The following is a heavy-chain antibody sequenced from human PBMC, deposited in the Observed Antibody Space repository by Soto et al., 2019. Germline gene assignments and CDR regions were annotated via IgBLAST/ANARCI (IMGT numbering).Heavy chain of an antibody. V-gene: IGHV4-59*08. D-gene: IGHD3-10*01. CDR3: ARHNYGSGSTYFDY. Sequence: SETLSLTCTVSGGSISSYYWSWIRQPPGKGLEWIGYIYYSGSTNYNPSLKSRVTISVDTSKNQFSLKLNSMTAADTAVYYCARHNYGSGSTYFDYCGQGTLVTLSS. J-gene: IGHJ4*02. CDR2: IYYSGST. CDR1: GGSISSYY.